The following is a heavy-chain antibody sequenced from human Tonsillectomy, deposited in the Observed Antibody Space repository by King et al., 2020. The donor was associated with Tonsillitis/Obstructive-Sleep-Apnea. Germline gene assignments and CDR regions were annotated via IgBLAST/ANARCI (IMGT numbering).Heavy chain of an antibody. CDR1: VGSFSGYY. Sequence: VQLQQWGAGLLKPSETLSLTCAVYVGSFSGYYWSWIRQPPGKGLEWIGEINHSGSTNYNPSLKSRVTISVDTSKIQFSLKLSSVTAAYTALYYCARGGPTYYMDVWDKGTTVTVSS. J-gene: IGHJ6*03. CDR3: ARGGPTYYMDV. CDR2: INHSGST. V-gene: IGHV4-34*01.